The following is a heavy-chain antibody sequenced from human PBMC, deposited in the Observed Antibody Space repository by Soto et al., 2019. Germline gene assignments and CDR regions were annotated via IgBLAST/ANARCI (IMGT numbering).Heavy chain of an antibody. V-gene: IGHV3-73*01. CDR1: GFSFSVSA. J-gene: IGHJ4*02. CDR2: IRSKANSYAT. CDR3: ARDLPTVTYFDY. Sequence: GSLRLSCAASGFSFSVSALHWVRQASGKGLEWVGRIRSKANSYATAYAASVKGRFTISRDDSKNTAYLQMNSLEAEDTAVYYCARDLPTVTYFDYWGQGTLVTVSS. D-gene: IGHD4-17*01.